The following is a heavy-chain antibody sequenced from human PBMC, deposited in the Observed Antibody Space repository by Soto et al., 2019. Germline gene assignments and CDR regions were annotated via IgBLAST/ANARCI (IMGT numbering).Heavy chain of an antibody. CDR2: INPDGREK. CDR3: GRGDY. Sequence: EVQLVESGGGLVQPGGSLRLSCAASGFTFSTYWMTWVRQAPGKGLEWVANINPDGREKYYVDSVRGRFTISRDNAKNSLFLQVNSLRAEDTAVYYCGRGDYWGRGPLVTVSA. CDR1: GFTFSTYW. V-gene: IGHV3-7*01. J-gene: IGHJ4*02. D-gene: IGHD1-26*01.